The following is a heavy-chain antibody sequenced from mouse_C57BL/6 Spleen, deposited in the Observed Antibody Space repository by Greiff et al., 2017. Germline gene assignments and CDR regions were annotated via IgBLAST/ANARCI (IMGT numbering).Heavy chain of an antibody. CDR1: GFTFSDYY. V-gene: IGHV5-12*01. Sequence: EVMLVESGGGLVQPGGSLKLSCAASGFTFSDYYMYWVRQTPEKRLEWVAYISNGGGSTYYPDSVKGRFTISRDKAKNTLYLQMSRLKSEDTAMYYCARHRLTTVVATGYFDVWGTGTTVTVSS. D-gene: IGHD1-1*01. CDR3: ARHRLTTVVATGYFDV. J-gene: IGHJ1*03. CDR2: ISNGGGST.